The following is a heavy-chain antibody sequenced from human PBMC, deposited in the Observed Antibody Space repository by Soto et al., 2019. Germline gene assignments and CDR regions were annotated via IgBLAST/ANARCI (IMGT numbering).Heavy chain of an antibody. J-gene: IGHJ4*02. D-gene: IGHD2-15*01. CDR1: GYTFTSYA. CDR2: VNAANGDT. CDR3: AREGSRTYFDY. Sequence: QVQLVQSGAEVKKPGASVKVACKASGYTFTSYAIHWVRQAPGQRLEWMGWVNAANGDTKYSQKFQGRVTINRDASATTAYMELSSLRSEDTAVYYCAREGSRTYFDYWGQGTLVTVSS. V-gene: IGHV1-3*01.